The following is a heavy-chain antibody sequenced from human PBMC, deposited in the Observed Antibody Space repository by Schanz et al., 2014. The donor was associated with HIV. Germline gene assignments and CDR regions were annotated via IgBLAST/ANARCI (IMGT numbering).Heavy chain of an antibody. V-gene: IGHV1-69*11. CDR2: VIPVLDTA. CDR1: GGTLSSYA. D-gene: IGHD1-26*01. J-gene: IGHJ4*02. CDR3: ATGPGLVGAIDY. Sequence: QVQLVQSGAEVKKPGSSVTVSCKDSGGTLSSYAISWVRQAPGQGLEWMGMVIPVLDTAKYAQKFQGRVTITADESTKTAYMELSNLRSEDTAVYYCATGPGLVGAIDYWGQGTLVIVSS.